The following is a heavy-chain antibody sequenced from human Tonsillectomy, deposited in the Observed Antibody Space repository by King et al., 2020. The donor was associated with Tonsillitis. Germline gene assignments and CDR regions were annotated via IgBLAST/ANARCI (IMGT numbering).Heavy chain of an antibody. CDR1: GGSINRGNYY. J-gene: IGHJ6*03. CDR3: ARGMYAIVVVPAAIRHYYYMDV. D-gene: IGHD2-2*02. CDR2: IYYSGST. Sequence: QLQESGPGLVKPSQTLSLTCTVSGGSINRGNYYWSWIRQPPGKGLEWIGNIYYSGSTNHNPSLKRGVTISVDMSKNQFSLKLSSVTAAVTAVYYCARGMYAIVVVPAAIRHYYYMDVWGKGTTVTVSS. V-gene: IGHV4-30-4*01.